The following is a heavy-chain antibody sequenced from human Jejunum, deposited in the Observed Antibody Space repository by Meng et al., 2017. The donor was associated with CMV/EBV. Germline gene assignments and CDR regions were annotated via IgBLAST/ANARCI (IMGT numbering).Heavy chain of an antibody. J-gene: IGHJ4*02. V-gene: IGHV4-30-4*08. Sequence: LRESGRGWGQPAQTLSLTCSVSGGSIGSGDYYWSWSRQPPGKGLEWIGYIHDTGSTSHNPSLKSRVDISLGTSKNQFSLTLNSVTAEDTAVYFCARGSIFVSFDSWGQGTLVTVSS. CDR2: IHDTGST. D-gene: IGHD3-3*01. CDR3: ARGSIFVSFDS. CDR1: GGSIGSGDYY.